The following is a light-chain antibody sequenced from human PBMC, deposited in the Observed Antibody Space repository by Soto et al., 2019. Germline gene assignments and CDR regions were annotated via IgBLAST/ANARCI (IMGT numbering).Light chain of an antibody. CDR1: QAVSSIL. J-gene: IGKJ4*01. Sequence: EVVLTQSPGTLSLSPGERATLSCRASQAVSSILLAWYQQKPGQAPRLLIYGASSRATGIPDRFSGSGSGTDFTLTVSRLEPEDFAVYYSQQHGTSPIFGGGTKVDNK. CDR3: QQHGTSPI. CDR2: GAS. V-gene: IGKV3-20*01.